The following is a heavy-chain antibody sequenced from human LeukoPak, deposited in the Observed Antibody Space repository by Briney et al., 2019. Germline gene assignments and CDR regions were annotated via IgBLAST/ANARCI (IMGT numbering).Heavy chain of an antibody. Sequence: PGGSLRLSCAASGFTFNTFNMNWVRQAPGKGLEWVAVIAYNGGNKYYADSLKGRFTISRDNSKNTLYLQMNSLRAEDTAVYYCARGAFGITVVRGPLNFYGMDVWGQGTTVTVSS. CDR3: ARGAFGITVVRGPLNFYGMDV. D-gene: IGHD3-10*01. V-gene: IGHV3-30*03. CDR2: IAYNGGNK. CDR1: GFTFNTFN. J-gene: IGHJ6*02.